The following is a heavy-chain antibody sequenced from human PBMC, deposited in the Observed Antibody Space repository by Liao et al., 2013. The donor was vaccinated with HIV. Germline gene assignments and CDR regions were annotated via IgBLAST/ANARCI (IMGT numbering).Heavy chain of an antibody. CDR3: ARGPYDSSGYFSYYYMDV. CDR1: DDSISAYY. Sequence: QVQVQESGPGLVRPSETLSLTCTVSDDSISAYYCNWIRQSAGKGLEWVGRIYVSGSTNYNPSLKSRVTMSVDTSKRQFSLNLSSVTAADTTVYYCARGPYDSSGYFSYYYMDVWGIGTTVTVSS. D-gene: IGHD3-22*01. CDR2: IYVSGST. J-gene: IGHJ6*03. V-gene: IGHV4-4*07.